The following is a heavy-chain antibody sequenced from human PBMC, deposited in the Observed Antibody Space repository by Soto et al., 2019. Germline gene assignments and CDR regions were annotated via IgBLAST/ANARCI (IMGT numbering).Heavy chain of an antibody. CDR3: ARDYPRYSSGWTHYFDY. V-gene: IGHV4-31*03. Sequence: PSETLSLTCTVSGGSISSGGYYWSWIRQHPGKGLEWIGYIYYSGSTYYNPSLKNRVTISVDTSKNQFSLKLSSVTAADTAVYYCARDYPRYSSGWTHYFDYWGQGTLVTVSS. J-gene: IGHJ4*02. D-gene: IGHD6-19*01. CDR1: GGSISSGGYY. CDR2: IYYSGST.